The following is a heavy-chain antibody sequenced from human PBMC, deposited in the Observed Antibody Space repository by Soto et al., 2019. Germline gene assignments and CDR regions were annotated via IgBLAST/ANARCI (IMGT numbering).Heavy chain of an antibody. V-gene: IGHV1-69*13. CDR1: GGTFSSYA. D-gene: IGHD1-26*01. J-gene: IGHJ5*02. CDR2: IIPIFGTA. Sequence: SSVKVSCKASGGTFSSYAISWVRQAPGQGLEWMGGIIPIFGTANYAQKFQGRVTITADESTSTAYMELSSLRSEDTAVYYCARRATELYNWFDPWGQGTLVTVSS. CDR3: ARRATELYNWFDP.